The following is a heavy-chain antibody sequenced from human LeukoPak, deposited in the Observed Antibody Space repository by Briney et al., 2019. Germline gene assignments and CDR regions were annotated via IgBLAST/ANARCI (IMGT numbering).Heavy chain of an antibody. CDR3: ARLVDYGGNHNWFDP. CDR2: INADGGGT. CDR1: GYTFTGYY. J-gene: IGHJ5*02. V-gene: IGHV1-18*04. D-gene: IGHD4-23*01. Sequence: ASVKVSCKASGYTFTGYYIHWVRQAPGQGLEWMGWINADGGGTNYAQKLQGRVTMTTDTSTSTAYMELRSLRSDDTAVYYCARLVDYGGNHNWFDPWGQGTLVTVSS.